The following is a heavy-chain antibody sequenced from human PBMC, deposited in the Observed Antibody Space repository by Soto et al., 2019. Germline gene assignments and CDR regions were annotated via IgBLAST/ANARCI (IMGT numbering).Heavy chain of an antibody. J-gene: IGHJ4*02. CDR3: AKGAVTSIFGYFDF. V-gene: IGHV3-9*01. CDR2: ISWNSGNI. Sequence: EVHLVESGGGLVQPGRSLRLSCAASGFTFDDYAMHWVRQVPGKGLEWVSSISWNSGNIVYADSVKGRFTISRDSANNSLSLQMNSMRNEDTALYYCAKGAVTSIFGYFDFCGQGTLVTVSP. CDR1: GFTFDDYA. D-gene: IGHD3-3*01.